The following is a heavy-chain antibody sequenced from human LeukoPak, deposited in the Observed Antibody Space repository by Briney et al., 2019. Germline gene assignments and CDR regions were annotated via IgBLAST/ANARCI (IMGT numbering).Heavy chain of an antibody. CDR1: GYSISSGYY. CDR3: ARSDGYGLVGI. V-gene: IGHV4-38-2*02. Sequence: SETLSLACSVSGYSISSGYYWGWIRQPPGKGLEWIGSVYYSGSTYYNPSLKSRVTVSVDTSKNQFSLKLSSVTAADTAVYYCARSDGYGLVGIWGQGTMVTVSS. J-gene: IGHJ3*02. CDR2: VYYSGST. D-gene: IGHD3-10*01.